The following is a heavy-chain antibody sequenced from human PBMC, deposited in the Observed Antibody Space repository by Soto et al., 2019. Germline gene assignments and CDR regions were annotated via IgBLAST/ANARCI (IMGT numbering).Heavy chain of an antibody. V-gene: IGHV3-74*01. J-gene: IGHJ4*02. CDR2: INPDGSST. Sequence: PGGSLRLSCAASGFTFSSYWMHWVRQAPGKGLVWVSRINPDGSSTSYADSVKGRFTISRDNAKSTLFLQMNSLRAEDTAVYYCTIDPFGPRDYWGQGTLVTVSS. CDR3: TIDPFGPRDY. CDR1: GFTFSSYW. D-gene: IGHD3-10*01.